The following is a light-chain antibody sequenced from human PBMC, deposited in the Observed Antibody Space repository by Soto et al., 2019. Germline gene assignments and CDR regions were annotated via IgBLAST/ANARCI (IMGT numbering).Light chain of an antibody. V-gene: IGKV3-20*01. J-gene: IGKJ3*01. CDR1: QSVSSDF. CDR3: QHYDNSPPSVT. Sequence: ELVLTQSPDTLSLSPGERATLSFRASQSVSSDFLVWYQQKPGQAPRLLIYGGSSRATAIPDRFNGGGSGTDFILSISRLEPEDFAMYYCQHYDNSPPSVTFGPGTKVDIK. CDR2: GGS.